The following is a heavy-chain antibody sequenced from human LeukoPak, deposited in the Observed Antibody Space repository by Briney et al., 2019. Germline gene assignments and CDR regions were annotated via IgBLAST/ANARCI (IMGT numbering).Heavy chain of an antibody. V-gene: IGHV4-34*01. CDR1: GGSFSGYY. Sequence: PSETLSLTCAVYGGSFSGYYWSWIRQPPGKGLEWIVEINHSGSTNYNPSLKSRVTISVDTSKNQFSLKLSSVTAADTAVYYCARAPQVVVPAASFYYYYMDVWGKGTTVTVSS. D-gene: IGHD2-2*01. J-gene: IGHJ6*03. CDR2: INHSGST. CDR3: ARAPQVVVPAASFYYYYMDV.